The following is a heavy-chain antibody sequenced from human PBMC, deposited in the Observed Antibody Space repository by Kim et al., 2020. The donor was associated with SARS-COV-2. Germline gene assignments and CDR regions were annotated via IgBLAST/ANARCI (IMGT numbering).Heavy chain of an antibody. CDR3: AKDGGKQLAGFDY. Sequence: GGSLRLSCAASGFTFSSYGMHWVRQAPGKGLEWVAVISYDGSNKYYADSVKGRFTISRDNSKNTLYLQMNSLRAEDTAVYYCAKDGGKQLAGFDYWGQGT. D-gene: IGHD6-6*01. CDR1: GFTFSSYG. CDR2: ISYDGSNK. J-gene: IGHJ4*02. V-gene: IGHV3-30*18.